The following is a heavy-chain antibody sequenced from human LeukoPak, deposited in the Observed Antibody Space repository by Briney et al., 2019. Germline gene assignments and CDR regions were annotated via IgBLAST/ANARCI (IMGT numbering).Heavy chain of an antibody. V-gene: IGHV5-51*01. CDR1: GYSFTSYW. CDR3: ARHLIVAAALPGGHDAFDI. CDR2: IYPGDSDT. Sequence: GESLKISCKGSGYSFTSYWIGWVRQMPGKGLEWMGIIYPGDSDTRYSPSFQGQVTISADKSISTAYLQWSSLKASDTAMYYCARHLIVAAALPGGHDAFDIWGQGTMVTVSS. D-gene: IGHD6-13*01. J-gene: IGHJ3*02.